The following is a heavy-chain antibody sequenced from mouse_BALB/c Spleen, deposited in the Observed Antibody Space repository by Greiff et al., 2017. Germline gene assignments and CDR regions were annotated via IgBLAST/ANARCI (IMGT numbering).Heavy chain of an antibody. CDR1: GYTFTSYW. J-gene: IGHJ3*01. CDR3: TSNYDGSSFDY. V-gene: IGHV1-69*02. D-gene: IGHD1-1*01. CDR2: IDPSDSET. Sequence: QVQLQQSGAELVKPGAPVKLSCKASGYTFTSYWMNWVKQRPGRGLEWIGRIDPSDSETHYNQKFKDKATLTVDKSSSTAYIQLSSLTSEDSAVYYCTSNYDGSSFDYWGQGTTVTVSA.